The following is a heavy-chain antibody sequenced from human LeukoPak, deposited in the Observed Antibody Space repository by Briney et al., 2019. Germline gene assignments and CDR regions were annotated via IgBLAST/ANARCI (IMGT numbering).Heavy chain of an antibody. D-gene: IGHD1-26*01. CDR3: ARVKWELLSRWFDP. V-gene: IGHV3-23*01. CDR2: ISGSGSTT. Sequence: GGSLRLSCAASGFTFTRYAMSWVRLTPGKGLDEVSTISGSGSTTYYADSVKGRFTISRDNAKNSLYLQMNSLRAEDTAVYYCARVKWELLSRWFDPWGQGTLVTVSS. J-gene: IGHJ5*02. CDR1: GFTFTRYA.